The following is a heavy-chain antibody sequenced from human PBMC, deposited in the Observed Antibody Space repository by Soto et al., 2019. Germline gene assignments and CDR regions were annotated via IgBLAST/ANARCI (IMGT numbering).Heavy chain of an antibody. CDR3: AREGYYDSSGYPVDY. J-gene: IGHJ4*02. D-gene: IGHD3-22*01. Sequence: QVQLQQWGAGLLKPSETLSLTCAVYGGSFSGYYWSWIRQPPGKGLEWIGEINHSGSTNYNPSLKSRVTISVDTSKNQFSLKLSSVTAADTAVYYCAREGYYDSSGYPVDYWGQGTLVTVSS. CDR1: GGSFSGYY. CDR2: INHSGST. V-gene: IGHV4-34*01.